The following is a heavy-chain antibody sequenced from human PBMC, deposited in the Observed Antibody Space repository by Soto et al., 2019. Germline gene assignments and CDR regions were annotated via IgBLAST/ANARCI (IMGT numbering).Heavy chain of an antibody. D-gene: IGHD2-8*01. Sequence: PGGSLRLSCTASGFTFGDYAMSWVRQAPGKGLEWVGFIRSKAYGVTTEYAASVKGRFTISRDDSKSIAYLQMNSLKTEDTAVYYCTRAVRVLMVPYGMDVWGQGTTVTVSS. J-gene: IGHJ6*02. V-gene: IGHV3-49*04. CDR2: IRSKAYGVTT. CDR3: TRAVRVLMVPYGMDV. CDR1: GFTFGDYA.